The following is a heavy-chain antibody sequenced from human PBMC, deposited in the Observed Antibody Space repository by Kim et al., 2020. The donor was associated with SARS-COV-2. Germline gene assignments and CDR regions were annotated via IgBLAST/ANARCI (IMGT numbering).Heavy chain of an antibody. D-gene: IGHD3-3*01. J-gene: IGHJ6*02. CDR3: AKAYDFWSGYSFDYYYYGTDV. V-gene: IGHV3-23*01. CDR1: GFTFSSYA. CDR2: ISGSGGST. Sequence: GGSLRLSCAASGFTFSSYAMSWVRQAPGKGLEWVSAISGSGGSTYYADSVKGRFTISRDNSKNTLYLQMNSLRAEDTAVYYCAKAYDFWSGYSFDYYYYGTDVWGPGTTVTVSS.